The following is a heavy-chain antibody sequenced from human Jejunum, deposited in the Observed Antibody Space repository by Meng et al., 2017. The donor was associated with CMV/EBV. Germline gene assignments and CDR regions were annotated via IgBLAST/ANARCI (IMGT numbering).Heavy chain of an antibody. V-gene: IGHV4-61*01. CDR1: AASLTTPNYS. D-gene: IGHD3-16*01. J-gene: IGHJ4*02. Sequence: VSAASLTTPNYSWFWIRLPPGKGLEWIGLVEDGGTTRYKPSLVSRVSISVDTSKNQFSLTLNSVTAADTAIYYCARGGWGNWNFEHWGQGKLVTVSS. CDR2: VEDGGTT. CDR3: ARGGWGNWNFEH.